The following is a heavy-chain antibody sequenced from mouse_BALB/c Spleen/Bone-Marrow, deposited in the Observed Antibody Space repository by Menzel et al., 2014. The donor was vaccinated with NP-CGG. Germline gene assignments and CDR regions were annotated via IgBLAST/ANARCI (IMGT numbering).Heavy chain of an antibody. J-gene: IGHJ2*01. CDR2: IDPENGNI. CDR3: TRRGFDF. V-gene: IGHV14-3*02. CDR1: GFNIXDTY. Sequence: VQLKHSGAELVKPGASVKLSCTASGFNIXDTYIHWVKRRPEQGLEWIGRIDPENGNIKYDPKFQVKATITADTSSNTAYLQLSSLTSEDTAAYYCTRRGFDFWGQGTTLTVSS.